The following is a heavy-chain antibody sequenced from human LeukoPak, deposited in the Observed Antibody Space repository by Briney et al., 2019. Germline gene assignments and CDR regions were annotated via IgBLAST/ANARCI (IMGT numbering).Heavy chain of an antibody. CDR3: ARALEDSSSPGVY. J-gene: IGHJ4*02. CDR2: ISAYNGNT. CDR1: GGTFSSYP. V-gene: IGHV1-18*01. Sequence: ASVKVSCKASGGTFSSYPFTWVRQAPGQGLEWMGWISAYNGNTNYAQKLQGRVTMTTDTSTSTAYMELRSLRSDDTAVYYCARALEDSSSPGVYWGQGTLVTVSS. D-gene: IGHD6-6*01.